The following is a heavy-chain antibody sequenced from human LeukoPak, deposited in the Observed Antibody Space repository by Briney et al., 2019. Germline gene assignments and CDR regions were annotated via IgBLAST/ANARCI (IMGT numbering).Heavy chain of an antibody. CDR3: AGGRGGYYDFWSGYYGFNYYYYMDV. CDR2: MNPNSGNT. J-gene: IGHJ6*03. D-gene: IGHD3-3*01. V-gene: IGHV1-8*03. Sequence: ASVKVSCKASGYTFTSYDINWVRQATGQGLEWMGWMNPNSGNTGYAQKFQGRVTITRNTSISTAYMELSSLRSEDTAVYYCAGGRGGYYDFWSGYYGFNYYYYMDVWGKGTTVTVSS. CDR1: GYTFTSYD.